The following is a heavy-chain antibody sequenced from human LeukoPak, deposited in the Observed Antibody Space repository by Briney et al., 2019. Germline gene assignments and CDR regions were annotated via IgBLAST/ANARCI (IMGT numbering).Heavy chain of an antibody. V-gene: IGHV3-48*02. CDR2: ISSSSGTI. CDR1: GFTFSIYC. CDR3: ARVWHCTSTSCYDY. Sequence: GGSLRLSCAASGFTFSIYCMNWVRQAPGKGLEWVSYISSSSGTIYYADSVRGRFTISRDNAKNSLYLQMNSLRDEDTAVYYCARVWHCTSTSCYDYWGQGTLVTVSS. D-gene: IGHD2-2*01. J-gene: IGHJ4*02.